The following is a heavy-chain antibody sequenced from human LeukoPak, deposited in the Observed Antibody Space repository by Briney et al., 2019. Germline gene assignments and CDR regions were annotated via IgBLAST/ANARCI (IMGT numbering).Heavy chain of an antibody. V-gene: IGHV3-48*02. CDR1: GFTFSSYA. Sequence: GGSLRLSCAASGFTFSSYAMNWVRQAPGKGLEWVSYISSGSHTIYHADSVKGRFTISRDNAKNSLYLQMNSLRDEDTAVYYCVREGIYGGNSDPDYWGQGTLVTVSS. J-gene: IGHJ4*02. D-gene: IGHD4-23*01. CDR3: VREGIYGGNSDPDY. CDR2: ISSGSHTI.